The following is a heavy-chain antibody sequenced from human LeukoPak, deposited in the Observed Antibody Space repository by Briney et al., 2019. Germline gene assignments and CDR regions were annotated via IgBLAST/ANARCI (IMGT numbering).Heavy chain of an antibody. J-gene: IGHJ4*02. Sequence: PGRSLRLSCVASGFSFSNYGFHWVRQAPGKGLEWVADIYYDGNTKYYGDSVKGRFTISRDNSENTLFLQMNSLRAEDTAVYYCARDGSGGGWRYFDYWGQGALLTVSS. V-gene: IGHV3-33*01. CDR1: GFSFSNYG. D-gene: IGHD6-19*01. CDR2: IYYDGNTK. CDR3: ARDGSGGGWRYFDY.